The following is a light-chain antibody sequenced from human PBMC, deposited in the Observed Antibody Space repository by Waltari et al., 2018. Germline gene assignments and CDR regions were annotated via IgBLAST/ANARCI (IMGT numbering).Light chain of an antibody. V-gene: IGLV2-14*01. CDR3: NSYTSSATYV. CDR1: SSDVGGYKY. J-gene: IGLJ1*01. Sequence: QSALTQPASVSGSPGQSITISCTGTSSDVGGYKYVSWYQPPPGKAPKLMIYEVSKRPSGVSTRFSGSKSGNTASLTISGLQAEDEADYYCNSYTSSATYVFGTGTKVTVL. CDR2: EVS.